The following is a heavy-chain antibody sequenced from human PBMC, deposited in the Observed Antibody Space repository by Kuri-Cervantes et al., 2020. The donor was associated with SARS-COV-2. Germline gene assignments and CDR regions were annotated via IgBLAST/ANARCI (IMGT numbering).Heavy chain of an antibody. CDR3: ARRLVGATHAFDI. D-gene: IGHD1-26*01. Sequence: SETLSLTCAVSGYSISSGYYWGWIRQPPGKGLQWIGSIHHSGSTYYNPSLKSRVSISVDTSKNQFSLKLSSVTAADTAVYYCARRLVGATHAFDIWGQGTMVTVSS. V-gene: IGHV4-38-2*01. CDR2: IHHSGST. J-gene: IGHJ3*02. CDR1: GYSISSGYY.